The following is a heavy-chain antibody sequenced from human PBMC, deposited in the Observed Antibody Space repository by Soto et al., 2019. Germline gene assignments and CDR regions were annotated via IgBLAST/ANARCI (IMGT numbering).Heavy chain of an antibody. V-gene: IGHV3-11*01. CDR3: ARVHYDYTTYYFDY. D-gene: IGHD3-16*01. J-gene: IGHJ4*02. CDR1: GFTFSDYY. Sequence: GGSLRLSCAASGFTFSDYYMSWIRQAPGKGLEWVSYISSSGSTIYYADSVKGRFTISRDNAKNSLYLQMNSLRAEDTAVYYCARVHYDYTTYYFDYWGQGTLVTVSS. CDR2: ISSSGSTI.